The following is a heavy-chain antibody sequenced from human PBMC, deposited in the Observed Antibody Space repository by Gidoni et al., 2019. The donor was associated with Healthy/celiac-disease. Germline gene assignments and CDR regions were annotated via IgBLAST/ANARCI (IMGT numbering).Heavy chain of an antibody. J-gene: IGHJ6*02. CDR3: AKGRGPVVVVAATSHYYGMDV. CDR1: GFTFDDYA. Sequence: EVQLVESGGGLVQPGRSLRLSCAASGFTFDDYAMHWVRQAPGKGLEWVSGISWNSGSIGYADSVKGRFTISRDNAKNSLYLQMNSLRAEDTALYYCAKGRGPVVVVAATSHYYGMDVWGQGTTVTVSS. CDR2: ISWNSGSI. D-gene: IGHD2-15*01. V-gene: IGHV3-9*01.